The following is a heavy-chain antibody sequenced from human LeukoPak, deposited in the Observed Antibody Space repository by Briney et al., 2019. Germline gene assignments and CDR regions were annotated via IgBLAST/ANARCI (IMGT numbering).Heavy chain of an antibody. D-gene: IGHD4-17*01. Sequence: SETLSLTCAVYGGSFSGYYWSWIRQPPGKGLEWIGEINHSGSTNYNPSLKSRVTISVDTSKNQFSLKLSSVTAADTAVYYCARRGTVTTTFYYYYYMDVWGKGTTVTISS. CDR1: GGSFSGYY. V-gene: IGHV4-34*01. CDR3: ARRGTVTTTFYYYYYMDV. CDR2: INHSGST. J-gene: IGHJ6*03.